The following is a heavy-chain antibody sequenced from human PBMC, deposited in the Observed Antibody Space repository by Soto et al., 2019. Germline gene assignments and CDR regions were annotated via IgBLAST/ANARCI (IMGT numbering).Heavy chain of an antibody. Sequence: LQLQESVSGLVTPSQTLSLTCAVSGGSISSGGYSWSWIRQPPGKCLEWIGYSDHSGSTYYNQSLKRRVTISVDRSKNQFALKLSSVTAADTAGYYCARVPSPWGKGTLVTVSS. CDR2: SDHSGST. V-gene: IGHV4-30-2*01. J-gene: IGHJ5*02. CDR1: GGSISSGGYS. CDR3: ARVPSP.